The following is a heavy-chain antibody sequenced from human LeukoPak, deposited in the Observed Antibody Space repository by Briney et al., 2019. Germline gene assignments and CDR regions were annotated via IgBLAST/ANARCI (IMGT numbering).Heavy chain of an antibody. V-gene: IGHV3-21*01. CDR3: ARGVSFRMVGTATDFDY. J-gene: IGHJ4*02. CDR1: GFTFSSFT. D-gene: IGHD2-21*02. Sequence: PGGSLRLSCAASGFTFSSFTMNWVRQAPGRGLEWVSSITSSSGYIHYADSVKGRFTISRDNAKNSLYLQMNSQRAEDTAVYYCARGVSFRMVGTATDFDYWGQGTLVTVSS. CDR2: ITSSSGYI.